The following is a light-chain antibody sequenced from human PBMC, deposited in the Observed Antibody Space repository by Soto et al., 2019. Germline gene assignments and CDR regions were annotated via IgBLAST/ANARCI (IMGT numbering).Light chain of an antibody. CDR3: QQRSNWPRSIT. Sequence: EIVMTQSPATLSVSPGGRATLSCRASQSISDTLAWYQQKPGQAPRLLIYGASARATGIPARFSGRGSGTEFTLTISSLQSEDFAVYYCQQRSNWPRSITFGQGTRLEIK. CDR2: GAS. J-gene: IGKJ5*01. V-gene: IGKV3-15*01. CDR1: QSISDT.